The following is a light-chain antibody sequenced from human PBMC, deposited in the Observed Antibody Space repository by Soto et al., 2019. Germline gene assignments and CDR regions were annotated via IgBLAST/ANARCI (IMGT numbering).Light chain of an antibody. CDR1: QTVLHSSNNKNY. V-gene: IGKV4-1*01. CDR3: XXXXTTPLT. Sequence: DIVMTQSPDSLAVSLGERATINCKSSQTVLHSSNNKNYLAWYQQKPGQPPELLISWASTRESGVPDRFSGSGSGTDFTLTISSLQAXXXXVXXXXXXXTTPLTFGGGTKVEIK. CDR2: WAS. J-gene: IGKJ4*01.